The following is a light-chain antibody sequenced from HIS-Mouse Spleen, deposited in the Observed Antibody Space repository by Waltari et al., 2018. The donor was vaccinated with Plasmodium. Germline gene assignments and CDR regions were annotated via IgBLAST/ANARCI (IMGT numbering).Light chain of an antibody. Sequence: QSALTQPPSASGSPGQSVPISCTGTSSDVGGYNYVSWYQQHPGKAPKLMIYEVSKRPSVVPDRFSGSKSGNTASLTVSGLQAEDEADYYCSSYAGSNNLVFGGGTKLTVL. CDR1: SSDVGGYNY. CDR3: SSYAGSNNLV. CDR2: EVS. J-gene: IGLJ2*01. V-gene: IGLV2-8*01.